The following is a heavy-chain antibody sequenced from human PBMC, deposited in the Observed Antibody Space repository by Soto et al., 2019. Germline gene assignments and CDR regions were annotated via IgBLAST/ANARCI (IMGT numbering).Heavy chain of an antibody. D-gene: IGHD3-16*01. CDR2: INWKIDI. Sequence: SLRLSCAVSGFTFDDNAMHWVRQAPAKGLEWVSGINWKIDIGYADSVKGRFTTSRDNAENSLYLQMNSLRAEDTALYYCAISQDRGGRTTFIYWGQGTQVTVSS. J-gene: IGHJ4*02. CDR1: GFTFDDNA. CDR3: AISQDRGGRTTFIY. V-gene: IGHV3-9*01.